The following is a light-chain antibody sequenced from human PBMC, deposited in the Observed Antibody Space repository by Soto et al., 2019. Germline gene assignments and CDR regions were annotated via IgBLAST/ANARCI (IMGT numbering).Light chain of an antibody. Sequence: QSVLTQPASVSGSPGQSITISCTGTSSDVGAYNYVSWYQQHPGKAPKLMIFEVSDRPSGVSNRCSGSKSGNTASLTISGLEAEDEADYYCSSYTSSNTLVFGGGTKLTVL. CDR1: SSDVGAYNY. CDR3: SSYTSSNTLV. J-gene: IGLJ2*01. V-gene: IGLV2-14*01. CDR2: EVS.